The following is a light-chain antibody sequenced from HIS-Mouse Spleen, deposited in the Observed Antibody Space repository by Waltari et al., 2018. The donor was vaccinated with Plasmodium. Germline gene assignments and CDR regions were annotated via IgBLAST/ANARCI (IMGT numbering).Light chain of an antibody. Sequence: QSALTQPRSVSGSPGQSVTISCTGTSSDVGGYNYVSWYQQHPGKAPKRIIYDVSKRPSGVPDRVAGSKSGNTASLTISGLQAEDEADYYCCSYVGSYTWVFGGGTKLTVL. CDR3: CSYVGSYTWV. CDR1: SSDVGGYNY. J-gene: IGLJ2*01. V-gene: IGLV2-11*01. CDR2: DVS.